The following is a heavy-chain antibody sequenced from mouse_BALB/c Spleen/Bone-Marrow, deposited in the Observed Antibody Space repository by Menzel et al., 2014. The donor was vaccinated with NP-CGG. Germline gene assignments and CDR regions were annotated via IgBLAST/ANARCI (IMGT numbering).Heavy chain of an antibody. CDR1: GYSFTTYW. Sequence: VQVVESGAELVKPGASVRLSCKASGYSFTTYWIHWVKQRPGQGLEWIGEINPSNGRTNYNEKFKSKATLTVDKSSSTAHMQLSSLTSEDSAVYYCARYDGPAWFAYWGQGTLVTVSA. V-gene: IGHV1S81*02. D-gene: IGHD2-3*01. CDR2: INPSNGRT. CDR3: ARYDGPAWFAY. J-gene: IGHJ3*01.